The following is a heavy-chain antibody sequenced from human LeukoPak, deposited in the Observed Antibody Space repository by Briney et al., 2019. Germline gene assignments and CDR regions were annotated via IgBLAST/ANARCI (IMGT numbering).Heavy chain of an antibody. CDR1: GFTFSSYG. D-gene: IGHD6-13*01. CDR3: ARESAPSIAAGLVWFDP. V-gene: IGHV3-33*01. CDR2: IWYDGSNK. J-gene: IGHJ5*02. Sequence: GGSLRLSCAASGFTFSSYGMHWVRQAPGKGLGWVAVIWYDGSNKYYADSVKGRFTISRDNSKNTLYLQMNSLRAEDTAVYYCARESAPSIAAGLVWFDPWGQGTLVTVSS.